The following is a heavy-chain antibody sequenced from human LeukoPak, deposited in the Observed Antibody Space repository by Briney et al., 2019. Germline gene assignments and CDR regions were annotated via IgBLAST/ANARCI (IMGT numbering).Heavy chain of an antibody. CDR1: GFTFSSYA. Sequence: GSLRLSCAASGFTFSSYAMHWVRQAPGKGLEWVAVISYDGSNKYYADSVKGRFTISRDNSKNTLYLQMNSLRAEDTAVYYCARGGVYDILTGRFGYWGQGTLVTVSS. CDR3: ARGGVYDILTGRFGY. J-gene: IGHJ4*02. CDR2: ISYDGSNK. D-gene: IGHD3-9*01. V-gene: IGHV3-30-3*01.